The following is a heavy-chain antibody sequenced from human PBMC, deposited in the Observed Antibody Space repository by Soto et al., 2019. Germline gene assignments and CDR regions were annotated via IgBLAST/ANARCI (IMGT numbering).Heavy chain of an antibody. CDR3: ARGVTAGVDY. D-gene: IGHD1-26*01. CDR1: GYSFTGLD. J-gene: IGHJ4*02. V-gene: IGHV1-8*01. CDR2: MQPSSGRT. Sequence: ASVKVSCKASGYSFTGLDINWVRQTTGQGLEWMGWMQPSSGRTGYAQKFQGRVTMTSDTSINTAYMELSSLTSDHTGFYYCARGVTAGVDYWGQGTLVTVSS.